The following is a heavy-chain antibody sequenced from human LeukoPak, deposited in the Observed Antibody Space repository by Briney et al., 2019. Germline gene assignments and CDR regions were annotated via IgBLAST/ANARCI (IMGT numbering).Heavy chain of an antibody. CDR2: ISSSSSTI. Sequence: GGSLRLSCAASGFTFSSYSMNWVRQAPGKGLEWVSYISSSSSTIYYADSVKGRFTISRDNSRNTLYLQMNSLRAEDTAVYYCAKCLLLRSDDYAPFDYWGQGILVTVSS. CDR1: GFTFSSYS. CDR3: AKCLLLRSDDYAPFDY. D-gene: IGHD4-17*01. V-gene: IGHV3-48*01. J-gene: IGHJ4*02.